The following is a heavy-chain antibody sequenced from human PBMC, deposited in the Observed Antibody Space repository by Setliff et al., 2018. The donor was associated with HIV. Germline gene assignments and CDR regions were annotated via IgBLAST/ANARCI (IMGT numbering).Heavy chain of an antibody. CDR2: VYYSGGT. D-gene: IGHD5-12*01. Sequence: PSENLSLTCTVSGGSVSDTGYYWGWIRQPPGKGLEWLANVYYSGGTYYNPSLNSRVTISVDTSRNQFSLKLTSVTAADTALYFCARLGDSGYDFRGYFDYWGQGKLVTVSS. CDR1: GGSVSDTGYY. J-gene: IGHJ4*02. V-gene: IGHV4-39*01. CDR3: ARLGDSGYDFRGYFDY.